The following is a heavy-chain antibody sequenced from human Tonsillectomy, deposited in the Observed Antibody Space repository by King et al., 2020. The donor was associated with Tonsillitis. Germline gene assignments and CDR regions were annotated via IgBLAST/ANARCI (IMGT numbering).Heavy chain of an antibody. V-gene: IGHV4-34*01. CDR2: INHSGTT. Sequence: VQLQQWGAGLLKPSETLSLTCAVYGGSFSGYYWSWIRQPPGKGLEWIGEINHSGTTNYNPSLKSRVTISVDTSKNQFSLNLSSVTAADTAVYYCARLTWYYYGSGSYYHYYMDVWGKGTTVTVSS. CDR3: ARLTWYYYGSGSYYHYYMDV. D-gene: IGHD3-10*01. J-gene: IGHJ6*03. CDR1: GGSFSGYY.